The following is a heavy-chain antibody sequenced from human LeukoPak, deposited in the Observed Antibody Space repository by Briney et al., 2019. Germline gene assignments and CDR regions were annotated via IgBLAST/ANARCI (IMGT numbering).Heavy chain of an antibody. CDR2: ISAYNGNT. D-gene: IGHD3-22*01. CDR3: ARDYPNYYDSSGYRGDRFGP. J-gene: IGHJ5*02. V-gene: IGHV1-18*01. Sequence: WASVKVSCKASGYTFISYGISWVRQAPGQGLEWMGWISAYNGNTNYAQKLQGRVTMTTDTSTSTAYMEMRSRRSDDTAVYYCARDYPNYYDSSGYRGDRFGPWGPGNLVTVSS. CDR1: GYTFISYG.